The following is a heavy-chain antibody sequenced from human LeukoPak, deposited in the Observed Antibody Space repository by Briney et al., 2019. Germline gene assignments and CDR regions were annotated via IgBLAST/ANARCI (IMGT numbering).Heavy chain of an antibody. CDR1: GFTFSSYA. V-gene: IGHV3-23*01. CDR3: ARGAYYYED. J-gene: IGHJ4*02. Sequence: GGSLRLSCSASGFTFSSYAMSWVRQAPGKGLEWVSAISGSGFNTYYADSVRGRFTISRDNSKNTLYLQMNSLRAEDTAVYYCARGAYYYEDWGQGTLVTVSS. D-gene: IGHD3-22*01. CDR2: ISGSGFNT.